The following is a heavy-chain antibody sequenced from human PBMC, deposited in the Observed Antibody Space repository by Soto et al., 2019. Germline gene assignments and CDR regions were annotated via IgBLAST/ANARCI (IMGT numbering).Heavy chain of an antibody. D-gene: IGHD4-17*01. V-gene: IGHV3-48*03. CDR1: GFSVSAYE. CDR2: MSTTCYRT. Sequence: EVQLVESGGGLVQPGGSLRLSCAASGFSVSAYEMDWVRQAPGKGLEWVSFMSTTCYRTYYPDSVKGRFTISRDNAKNSSYLQMDSLRAEDTAVYYCTRESYGGNTDAFDMWCQGRRVSVSS. J-gene: IGHJ3*02. CDR3: TRESYGGNTDAFDM.